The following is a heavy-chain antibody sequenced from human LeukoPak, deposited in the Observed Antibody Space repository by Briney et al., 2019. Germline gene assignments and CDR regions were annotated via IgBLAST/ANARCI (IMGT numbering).Heavy chain of an antibody. J-gene: IGHJ3*02. CDR1: GDSISSYY. D-gene: IGHD3-3*01. V-gene: IGHV4-59*08. Sequence: PSRTLSLTRTVSGDSISSYYWTWIRQPPGKGLEWIGYIFISGTTSYNPSLKSRVTISIDTSNNQFSLKLNSVTAADTAVYYCARHGAVAISYSFDIWGQGTMVTVSS. CDR3: ARHGAVAISYSFDI. CDR2: IFISGTT.